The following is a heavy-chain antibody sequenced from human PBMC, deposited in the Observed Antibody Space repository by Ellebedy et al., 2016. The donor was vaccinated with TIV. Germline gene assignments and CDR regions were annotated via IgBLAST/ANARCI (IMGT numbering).Heavy chain of an antibody. CDR1: GDSISGDTYY. J-gene: IGHJ4*02. V-gene: IGHV4-39*01. Sequence: MPSENLSLTCTVSGDSISGDTYYWGWIRQAPGKGLEWIGSILYSGTTQYNPSLRSRLTISLDTSNNLFSLNLNSVTVADTAVYYCARHRDRDSPPWAFDYWGQGTLVTVSS. D-gene: IGHD2-15*01. CDR3: ARHRDRDSPPWAFDY. CDR2: ILYSGTT.